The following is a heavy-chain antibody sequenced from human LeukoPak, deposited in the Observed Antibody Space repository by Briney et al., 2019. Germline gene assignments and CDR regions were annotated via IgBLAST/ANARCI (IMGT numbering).Heavy chain of an antibody. Sequence: SETLSLTCTVSGGSISSSSYYWGWIRQPPGKGLEWIGSIYYSGSTYYNPSLKSRVTISVDTSKNQFSLKLSSVTAADTAVYYCARAVRSDGYRPPFDYWGQGTLVTVSS. D-gene: IGHD5-24*01. V-gene: IGHV4-39*01. J-gene: IGHJ4*02. CDR1: GGSISSSSYY. CDR3: ARAVRSDGYRPPFDY. CDR2: IYYSGST.